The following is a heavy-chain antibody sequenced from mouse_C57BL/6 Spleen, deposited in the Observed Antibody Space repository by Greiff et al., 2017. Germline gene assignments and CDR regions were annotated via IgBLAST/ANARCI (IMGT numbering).Heavy chain of an antibody. J-gene: IGHJ4*01. CDR1: GYTFTSYW. Sequence: VQLQQPGTELVKPGASVKLSCKASGYTFTSYWMHWVKQRPGQGLEWIGNINPSNGGTNYNEKFKSKATLTVDKSSSTAYMQLSSLTSEDSAVYYCARSSGRDSNLRGYYAMDYWGKGTSVTVSS. D-gene: IGHD2-5*01. CDR3: ARSSGRDSNLRGYYAMDY. V-gene: IGHV1-53*01. CDR2: INPSNGGT.